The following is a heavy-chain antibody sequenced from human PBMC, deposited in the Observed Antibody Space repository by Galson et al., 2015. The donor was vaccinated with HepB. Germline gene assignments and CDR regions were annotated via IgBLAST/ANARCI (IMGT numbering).Heavy chain of an antibody. CDR1: GFTFSDYY. J-gene: IGHJ5*02. CDR2: ISSSSSYT. Sequence: SLRLSCAASGFTFSDYYMSWIRQAPGKGLEWVSYISSSSSYTNYADSVKGRFTISRDNAKNSLYLQMNSLRAEDTAVYYCARRGAAAEFDPWGQGTLVTVSS. V-gene: IGHV3-11*06. CDR3: ARRGAAAEFDP. D-gene: IGHD6-13*01.